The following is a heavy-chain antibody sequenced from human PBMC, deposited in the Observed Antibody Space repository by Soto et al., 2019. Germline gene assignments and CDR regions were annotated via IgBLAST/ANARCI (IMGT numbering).Heavy chain of an antibody. CDR1: GFTVSSYA. D-gene: IGHD6-13*01. CDR3: AKPYAFDGAAASRGYYYGMDV. J-gene: IGHJ6*02. V-gene: IGHV3-23*01. CDR2: ISGSGGST. Sequence: GGSLRVSCAASGFTVSSYAMSWVRHAPGKGLEWVSAISGSGGSTYYADSVKGRFTISRDNSKNTLYLQMNSLRAEDTAVYYCAKPYAFDGAAASRGYYYGMDVWVQGTKVTVSS.